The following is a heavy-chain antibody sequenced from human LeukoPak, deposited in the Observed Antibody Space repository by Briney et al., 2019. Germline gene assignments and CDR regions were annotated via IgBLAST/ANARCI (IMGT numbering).Heavy chain of an antibody. Sequence: SETLSLTCAVSGGSISSGGYSWSWIRQPPGKGLEWIGYIYHSGSTYYNPSLKSRVTISVDTSKNQFSLKLSSVTAADTAVYYCARETLKVITMGSFDPWGQGTLVTVSS. J-gene: IGHJ5*02. V-gene: IGHV4-30-2*01. CDR3: ARETLKVITMGSFDP. D-gene: IGHD3-10*01. CDR2: IYHSGST. CDR1: GGSISSGGYS.